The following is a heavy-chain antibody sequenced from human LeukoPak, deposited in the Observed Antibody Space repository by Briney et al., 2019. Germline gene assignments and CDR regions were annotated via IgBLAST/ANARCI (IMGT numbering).Heavy chain of an antibody. J-gene: IGHJ4*02. CDR1: GFTFGTYW. Sequence: GGSLRLSCAAPGFTFGTYWMHWVRQAPGRGLVWVSRFNSDGRSAYYADSVKGRFTISRDNAKNTLYLQMNSLRAEDTAVYYCARGRYYLDSWGQGTLVTVSS. CDR3: ARGRYYLDS. CDR2: FNSDGRSA. V-gene: IGHV3-74*01. D-gene: IGHD4-17*01.